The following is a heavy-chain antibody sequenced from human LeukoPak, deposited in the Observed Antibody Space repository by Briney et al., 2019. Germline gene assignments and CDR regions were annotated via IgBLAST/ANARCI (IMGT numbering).Heavy chain of an antibody. CDR1: GGSISSYY. Sequence: SETLSLTCTVSGGSISSYYWSWIRQPPGKGLEWIGYIYYSGSTNYNPSLKSRVTISVDTSKNQFSLKLSSVTAADTAVYYCARGAKQLELRGWSDPWGQGTLVTVSS. CDR3: ARGAKQLELRGWSDP. V-gene: IGHV4-59*01. D-gene: IGHD1-7*01. J-gene: IGHJ5*02. CDR2: IYYSGST.